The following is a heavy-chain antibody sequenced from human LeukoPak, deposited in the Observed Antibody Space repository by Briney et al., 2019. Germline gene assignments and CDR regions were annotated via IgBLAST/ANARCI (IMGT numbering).Heavy chain of an antibody. J-gene: IGHJ4*02. D-gene: IGHD6-13*01. Sequence: SETLSLTCAVYGGSFSDYYWSWIRQPPGKGLEWIGEINHSGSTNYNPSLKSRVTISVDTSKNQFSLKLSSVTAADTAVYYCASFWYEGEDYWGQGTLVTVSS. V-gene: IGHV4-34*01. CDR1: GGSFSDYY. CDR2: INHSGST. CDR3: ASFWYEGEDY.